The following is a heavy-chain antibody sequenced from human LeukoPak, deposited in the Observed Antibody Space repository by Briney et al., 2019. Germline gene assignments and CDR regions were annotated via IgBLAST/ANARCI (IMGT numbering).Heavy chain of an antibody. V-gene: IGHV1-69*13. CDR2: ITPIFGTA. D-gene: IGHD6-13*01. J-gene: IGHJ6*02. CDR1: GGTFSSYA. CDR3: AHTGVAAAGTFVGYYYYGMDV. Sequence: SVKVSCKASGGTFSSYAISWVRQAPGQGLEWMGGITPIFGTANYAQKFQGRVTITADESTSTAYMELSSLRSEDTAVYYCAHTGVAAAGTFVGYYYYGMDVWGQGTTVTVSS.